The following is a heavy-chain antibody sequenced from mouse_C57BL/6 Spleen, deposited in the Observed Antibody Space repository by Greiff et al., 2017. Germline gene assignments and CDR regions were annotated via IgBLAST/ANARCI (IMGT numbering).Heavy chain of an antibody. V-gene: IGHV10-1*01. Sequence: EVKLQESGGGLVQPKGSLKLSCAASGFSFNTYAMNWVRQAPGKGLEWVARIRSKSNNYATYYADSVKDRFTISRDDSESMLYLQMNNLKTEDTAMYYCVRGENYSNLFAYWGQGTLVTVSA. D-gene: IGHD2-5*01. CDR2: IRSKSNNYAT. CDR1: GFSFNTYA. CDR3: VRGENYSNLFAY. J-gene: IGHJ3*01.